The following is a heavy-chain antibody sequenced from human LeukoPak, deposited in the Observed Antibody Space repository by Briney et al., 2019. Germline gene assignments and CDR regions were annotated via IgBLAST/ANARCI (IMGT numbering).Heavy chain of an antibody. CDR1: GFTFNNFA. CDR3: AKSTVTTTAAYDI. J-gene: IGHJ3*02. CDR2: ITGTGST. D-gene: IGHD4-17*01. V-gene: IGHV3-23*01. Sequence: GGSLRLSCAASGFTFNNFAMNWARQAPGKGLEWVSAITGTGSTYYADSVRGRFTISRDISTAILFLQMNSLRGEDTALYYCAKSTVTTTAAYDIWGRGTVVTISS.